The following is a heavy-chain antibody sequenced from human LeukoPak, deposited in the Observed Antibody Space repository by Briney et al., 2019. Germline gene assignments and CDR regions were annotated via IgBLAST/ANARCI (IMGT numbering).Heavy chain of an antibody. D-gene: IGHD3-9*01. Sequence: SGPALVKPTQTLTLTCTFSGFSLSPSGMCVSWIRQPPGKALEWLARIDWDDDKYYSTSLKTRLTISKDTSKNQVVLTMTNMDPVDTATYYCARITYDILTGQTPFDYWGQGTLVTVSS. V-gene: IGHV2-70*11. CDR3: ARITYDILTGQTPFDY. CDR1: GFSLSPSGMC. J-gene: IGHJ4*02. CDR2: IDWDDDK.